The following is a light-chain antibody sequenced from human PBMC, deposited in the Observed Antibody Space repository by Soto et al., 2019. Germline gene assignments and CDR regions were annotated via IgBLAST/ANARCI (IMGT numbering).Light chain of an antibody. J-gene: IGLJ1*01. CDR2: DVS. V-gene: IGLV2-14*03. CDR3: SSYTTSATYV. CDR1: SSDVGAYNY. Sequence: QSVLTQPASVSGSPGQSITISCTGTSSDVGAYNYVSWYQQHPGKAPKLMIYDVSDRPSGVSDRFSGSKSGNTASLTISGLQAEDEADYSCSSYTTSATYVFGTGTKVPVL.